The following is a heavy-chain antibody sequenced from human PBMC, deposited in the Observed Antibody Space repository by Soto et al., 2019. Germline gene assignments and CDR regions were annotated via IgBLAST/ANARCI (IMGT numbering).Heavy chain of an antibody. CDR2: ISGSGGST. D-gene: IGHD1-26*01. CDR3: AKDPSGSSRPQDAFDI. Sequence: GGSQRLSWAAAGFTCSSYAMSWVRQAPGKGLEWVSAISGSGGSTYYADSVKGRFTVSRGNSKNTLYLQMNSLRAEDTAVYYCAKDPSGSSRPQDAFDIWGQGTMVTVSS. J-gene: IGHJ3*02. V-gene: IGHV3-23*01. CDR1: GFTCSSYA.